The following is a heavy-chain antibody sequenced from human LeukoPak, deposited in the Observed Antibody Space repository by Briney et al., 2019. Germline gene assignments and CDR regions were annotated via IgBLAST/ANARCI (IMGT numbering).Heavy chain of an antibody. CDR3: ARDRAGYCSSTSCYTGPYYYYGMDV. J-gene: IGHJ6*02. CDR1: GFTVSSNY. V-gene: IGHV3-53*04. CDR2: IYSGGST. Sequence: GGSLRLSCAASGFTVSSNYMSWVRQAPGKGLEWVSVIYSGGSTYYAGSVKGRFTISRHNSKNTLYLQMNSLRAEDTAVYYCARDRAGYCSSTSCYTGPYYYYGMDVWGQGTTVTVSS. D-gene: IGHD2-2*02.